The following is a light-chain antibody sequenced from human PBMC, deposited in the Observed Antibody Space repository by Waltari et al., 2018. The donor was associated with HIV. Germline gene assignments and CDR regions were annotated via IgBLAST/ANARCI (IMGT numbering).Light chain of an antibody. CDR2: EVN. V-gene: IGLV2-8*01. CDR1: SSDVGGSKY. J-gene: IGLJ3*02. Sequence: GSPGQSVTISCTGTSSDVGGSKYVSWYQQHPGKAPKLMIYEVNKRPSGVPDRFSGFKSANTASLTVSGLQADDEADYYCNSYAGSNNWVFGGGTKLTVL. CDR3: NSYAGSNNWV.